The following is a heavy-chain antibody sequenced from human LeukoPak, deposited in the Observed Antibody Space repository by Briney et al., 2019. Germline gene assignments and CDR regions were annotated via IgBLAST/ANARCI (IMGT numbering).Heavy chain of an antibody. CDR2: IKQDAGEI. J-gene: IGHJ4*02. CDR1: GFTLSSYW. V-gene: IGHV3-7*01. Sequence: GRSLRLSCAASGFTLSSYWMSWVRQLPGKGLEWVANIKQDAGEIRYVDSVKGRFTISRDNAKNSVYLQMNSLRAEDTGLYYCARLGSSWDFFDFWGQGTLVTVS. CDR3: ARLGSSWDFFDF. D-gene: IGHD6-13*01.